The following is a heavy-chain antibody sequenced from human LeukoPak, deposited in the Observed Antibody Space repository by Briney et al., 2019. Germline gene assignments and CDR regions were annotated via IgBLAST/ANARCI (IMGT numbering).Heavy chain of an antibody. Sequence: GGSLRLSCAASGFTFDDYAMHWVRQAPGKGLEWVSGISWNSGSIGYADSVKGRFTISRDNSKNTLYLQMNSLRAEDTAVYYCAKAMDPDIVVVPAAIGYWGQGTLVTVSS. D-gene: IGHD2-2*01. CDR2: ISWNSGSI. J-gene: IGHJ4*02. CDR1: GFTFDDYA. V-gene: IGHV3-9*01. CDR3: AKAMDPDIVVVPAAIGY.